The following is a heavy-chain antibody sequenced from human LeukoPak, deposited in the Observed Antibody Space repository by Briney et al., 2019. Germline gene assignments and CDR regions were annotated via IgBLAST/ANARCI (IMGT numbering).Heavy chain of an antibody. V-gene: IGHV4-59*11. CDR2: ISYIGST. CDR3: ARDLVTVTKGFDI. Sequence: PSETLSLTCAVSDDSFSSHYWTGIRQPPGKGLEWIGYISYIGSTNYNPSLKSRVTISIDTSKNQFSLKLSSVTAADTAVYYCARDLVTVTKGFDIWGQGTMVSVSS. J-gene: IGHJ3*02. CDR1: DDSFSSHY. D-gene: IGHD4-17*01.